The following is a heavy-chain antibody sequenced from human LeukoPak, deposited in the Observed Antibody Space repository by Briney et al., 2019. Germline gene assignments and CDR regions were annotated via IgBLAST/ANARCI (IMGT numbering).Heavy chain of an antibody. CDR3: TKDQPDRGDYEVGS. CDR1: GFSFNNYG. V-gene: IGHV3-23*01. Sequence: GGSLRLSCAASGFSFNNYGMTWVRQAPGKGLEWVATISGTGGTTYSADSVKGRFTISRDKSKNMVYLQMISLRADDTAVYYCTKDQPDRGDYEVGSWGQGTLVTVSS. J-gene: IGHJ5*02. D-gene: IGHD4-17*01. CDR2: ISGTGGTT.